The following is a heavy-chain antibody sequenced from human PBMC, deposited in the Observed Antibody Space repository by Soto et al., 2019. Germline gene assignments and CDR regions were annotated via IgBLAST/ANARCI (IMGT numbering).Heavy chain of an antibody. D-gene: IGHD6-13*01. CDR2: INPSGGST. J-gene: IGHJ4*02. V-gene: IGHV1-46*01. Sequence: QVQLVQSGAEVKKPGASVKVSCKASGYTFTSYYMHWVRQAPGQGLEWMGIINPSGGSTSYAQKFQGRVTMTXXTXTXXVYMGLSSLRSEDTAVYYCARVKEGIAAAGTPFDYWGQGTLVTVSS. CDR1: GYTFTSYY. CDR3: ARVKEGIAAAGTPFDY.